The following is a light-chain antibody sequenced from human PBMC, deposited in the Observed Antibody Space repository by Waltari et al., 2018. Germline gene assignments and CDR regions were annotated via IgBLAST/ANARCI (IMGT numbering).Light chain of an antibody. V-gene: IGKV3-15*01. CDR1: QNITAR. CDR2: GAS. Sequence: EIVMTQSPATLSMSPGERATLSCRASQNITARLAWYQQKPGQAPRLLMFGASTRASGVPGRFSGSGSGTEFILTISSLQSEDSAIYYCQQYKNWRTFGQGT. J-gene: IGKJ1*01. CDR3: QQYKNWRT.